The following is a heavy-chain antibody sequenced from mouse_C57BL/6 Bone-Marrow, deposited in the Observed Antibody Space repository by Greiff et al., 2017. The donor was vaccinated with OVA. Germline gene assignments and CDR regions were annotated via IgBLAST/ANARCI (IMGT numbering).Heavy chain of an antibody. V-gene: IGHV1-50*01. CDR2: IDPSDSYT. Sequence: QVQLQQPGAELVKPGASVKLSCKASGYTFTSYWMQWVKQRPGQGLEWIGEIDPSDSYTNYNQKFKGQATLTVDTSSSTAYMQLSSLTSEDSAVYYCARDYYGSTWYFDVGGTGTTVTVSS. CDR3: ARDYYGSTWYFDV. J-gene: IGHJ1*03. CDR1: GYTFTSYW. D-gene: IGHD1-1*01.